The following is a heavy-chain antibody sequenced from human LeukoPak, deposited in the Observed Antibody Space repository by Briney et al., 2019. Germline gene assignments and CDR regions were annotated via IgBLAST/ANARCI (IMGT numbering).Heavy chain of an antibody. V-gene: IGHV3-15*01. CDR3: TTDITGGYSYAIRSDY. J-gene: IGHJ4*02. Sequence: GGSLSLSCAASGFTFSNVWMSWVRQAPGHGLEWVGRIKSKTDGGTPDYAAPVKGRFTISRDDSKNTLYLQMNSLKTEDTAVYYCTTDITGGYSYAIRSDYWGQGTLVTVSS. CDR1: GFTFSNVW. CDR2: IKSKTDGGTP. D-gene: IGHD5-18*01.